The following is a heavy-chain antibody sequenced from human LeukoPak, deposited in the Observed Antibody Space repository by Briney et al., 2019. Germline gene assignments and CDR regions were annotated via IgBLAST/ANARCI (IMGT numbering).Heavy chain of an antibody. J-gene: IGHJ4*02. CDR3: ARGGPRDGYDY. Sequence: PGGSLRLSCAASGFTFSSYWMSWVRQAPGKGLEWVANIKQDGSEKYYVDSVKGRFTISRDNSKNTLYLQMNSLRAEDTAVYYCARGGPRDGYDYWGQGTLVTVSS. CDR1: GFTFSSYW. V-gene: IGHV3-7*03. CDR2: IKQDGSEK. D-gene: IGHD5-18*01.